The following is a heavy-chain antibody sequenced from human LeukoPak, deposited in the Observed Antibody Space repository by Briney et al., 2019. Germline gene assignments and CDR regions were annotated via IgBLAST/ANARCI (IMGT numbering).Heavy chain of an antibody. D-gene: IGHD3-10*01. CDR1: GFIFSDSA. Sequence: GGSLRLSCAASGFIFSDSAIHWVRQASGKGLEWVGRIRTKGNNYATGYSASVKGRFTISRDDSRSTAYLQLSSLKAEDTAIYYCTRPFGSGSYGSLDVWGQGTTVTVSS. CDR2: IRTKGNNYAT. V-gene: IGHV3-73*01. CDR3: TRPFGSGSYGSLDV. J-gene: IGHJ6*02.